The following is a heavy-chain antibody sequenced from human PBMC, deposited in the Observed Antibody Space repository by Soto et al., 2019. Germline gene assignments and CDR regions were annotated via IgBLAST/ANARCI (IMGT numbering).Heavy chain of an antibody. CDR2: IYYSGST. CDR1: GGSVSSGSYY. D-gene: IGHD3-10*01. V-gene: IGHV4-61*01. CDR3: ARATRGSGSYYKRTNWFDP. J-gene: IGHJ5*02. Sequence: PSETLSLTCTVSGGSVSSGSYYWGWIRHPPGKGLEWIGYIYYSGSTSYNPSLKSRVTISVDTSKNQFSLKLSSVTAADTAVYYCARATRGSGSYYKRTNWFDPWGQGTLVTVSS.